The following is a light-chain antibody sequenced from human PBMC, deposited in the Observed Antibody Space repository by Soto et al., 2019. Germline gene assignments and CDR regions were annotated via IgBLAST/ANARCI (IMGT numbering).Light chain of an antibody. J-gene: IGLJ3*02. Sequence: QSALTQPASVSGSPGQSITISCTGTSSDVGGYSYVSWYQQHPGKAPKLMIYDVSNRPSGVSNRFSGSKSGNTASLTISGLQAEDEADYYCSSYTSGSTFRFGGGTKVTVL. CDR3: SSYTSGSTFR. V-gene: IGLV2-14*01. CDR2: DVS. CDR1: SSDVGGYSY.